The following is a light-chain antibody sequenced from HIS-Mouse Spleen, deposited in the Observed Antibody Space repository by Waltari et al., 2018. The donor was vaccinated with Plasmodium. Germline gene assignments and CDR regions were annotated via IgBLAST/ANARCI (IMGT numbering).Light chain of an antibody. CDR3: QQYDNLPPLFT. J-gene: IGKJ3*01. CDR2: DAS. V-gene: IGKV1-33*01. Sequence: DIQMTQSPSSLSASVGDRVTITCHASQDISNYLNWYQQKPGNGPQLLIYDASNLETGVPARCSGSGAVTDFTYTISSLQPEDIATYCCQQYDNLPPLFTFGPGTKVDIK. CDR1: QDISNY.